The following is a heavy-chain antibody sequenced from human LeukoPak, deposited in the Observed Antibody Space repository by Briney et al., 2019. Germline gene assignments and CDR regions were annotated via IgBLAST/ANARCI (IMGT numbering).Heavy chain of an antibody. CDR1: GYSISSGYY. J-gene: IGHJ6*03. V-gene: IGHV4-38-2*02. Sequence: SETLSLTCTVSGYSISSGYYWGWIRQPPGKGLEWIGSIYHSGSTYYNPSLKSRVTISVDTSKNQFSLKLSSVTAADTAVYYCARHHNYYYYMDVWGKGTTVTISS. CDR2: IYHSGST. CDR3: ARHHNYYYYMDV.